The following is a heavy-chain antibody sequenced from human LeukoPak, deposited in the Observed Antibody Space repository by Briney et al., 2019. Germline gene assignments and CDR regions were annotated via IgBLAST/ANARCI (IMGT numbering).Heavy chain of an antibody. Sequence: GGSLRLSCAASGFLFRTYWMTWVRQAPGKGLEWVANMKTDGSEQHYLDSVKGRFHISRDNANNSLSLQMNSLRAEDTAVYYCARGANPDDFWGQGTLVTVSS. J-gene: IGHJ4*02. CDR1: GFLFRTYW. CDR2: MKTDGSEQ. V-gene: IGHV3-7*01. CDR3: ARGANPDDF.